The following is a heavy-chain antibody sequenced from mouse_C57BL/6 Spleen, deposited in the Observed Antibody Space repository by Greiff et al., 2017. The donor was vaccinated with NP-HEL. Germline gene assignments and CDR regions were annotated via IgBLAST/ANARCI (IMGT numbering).Heavy chain of an antibody. D-gene: IGHD2-3*01. J-gene: IGHJ3*01. CDR1: GYAFTNYL. Sequence: QVQLQQSGAELVRPGTSVKVSCKASGYAFTNYLIEWVKQRPGQGLEWIGVINPGSGGTNYNEKFKGKATLTADKSSSTAYMQLSSLTSEDSAVYFCAGDYDGYGGFAYWGQGTLVTVSA. CDR3: AGDYDGYGGFAY. CDR2: INPGSGGT. V-gene: IGHV1-54*01.